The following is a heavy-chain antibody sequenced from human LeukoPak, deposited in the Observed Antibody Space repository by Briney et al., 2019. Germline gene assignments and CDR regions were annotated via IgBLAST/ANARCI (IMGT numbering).Heavy chain of an antibody. J-gene: IGHJ4*02. D-gene: IGHD2-21*02. V-gene: IGHV1-18*01. CDR2: ISAYNGIT. Sequence: ASVKVSCKASGYMFTSYAISWVRQAPGQGLEWMGWISAYNGITNYAQKLQGRVTMTTDIFTSTAYMELRNVRSDDTAVYYCARDRCGGDCSDYYFDYWGQGTLVTVSS. CDR3: ARDRCGGDCSDYYFDY. CDR1: GYMFTSYA.